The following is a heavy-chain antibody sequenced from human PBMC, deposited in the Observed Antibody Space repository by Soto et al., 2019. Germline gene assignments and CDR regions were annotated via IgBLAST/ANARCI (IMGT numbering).Heavy chain of an antibody. D-gene: IGHD3-10*01. CDR2: IYYSGST. V-gene: IGHV4-31*03. CDR3: GREKGAYFGSGGGVDY. CDR1: GGSISSGGYY. Sequence: QVQLQESGPGLVKPSQTLSLTCTVSGGSISSGGYYWSWIRQHPGKGLEWIGYIYYSGSTYYNPSLKRGFTISGGPSKNQFSRKLGSVTAGDTAVFYWGREKGAYFGSGGGVDYWGQGTLVTVSS. J-gene: IGHJ4*02.